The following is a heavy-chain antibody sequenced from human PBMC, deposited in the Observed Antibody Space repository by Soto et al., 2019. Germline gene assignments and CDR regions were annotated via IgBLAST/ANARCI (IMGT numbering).Heavy chain of an antibody. V-gene: IGHV3-53*04. CDR3: ARTNVVPARNGWYSFDY. CDR1: GFTVSSNY. CDR2: IYSGGST. D-gene: IGHD2-2*01. Sequence: GGSLRLSGAASGFTVSSNYMSWVRQAPGKGLEWVSVIYSGGSTYYADSVKGRFTISRHNSKNTLYLQMNSLRAEDTAVYYCARTNVVPARNGWYSFDYWGQGPLVTVSS. J-gene: IGHJ4*02.